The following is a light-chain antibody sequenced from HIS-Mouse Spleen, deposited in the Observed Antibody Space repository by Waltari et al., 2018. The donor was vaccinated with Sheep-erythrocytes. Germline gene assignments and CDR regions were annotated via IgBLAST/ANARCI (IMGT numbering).Light chain of an antibody. CDR2: DVS. CDR1: SRDVGGYNY. Sequence: QSALTQPRSVSGSPGKSVTISCTGTSRDVGGYNYVSWYQQHPGKAPKPMIYDVSKRPSGVPDRFSGSKSGNAASLTISGLQAEDEADYYCCSYAGSYNHVFATGTKVTVL. V-gene: IGLV2-11*01. J-gene: IGLJ1*01. CDR3: CSYAGSYNHV.